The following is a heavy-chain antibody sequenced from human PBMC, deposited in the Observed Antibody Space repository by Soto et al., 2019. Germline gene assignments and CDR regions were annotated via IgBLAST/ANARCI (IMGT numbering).Heavy chain of an antibody. Sequence: QVRLEQSGAEVGKPGASVKVSCKASGHTSRNNGISWVRQAPGQGLEWMGFINGNTGATNYARKLQGRVTLTTDTFTRKVGTNLSSMRSGGTAAYDCVIDDGQWDPRFPDSWGQGTLITVSS. CDR2: INGNTGAT. CDR1: GHTSRNNG. J-gene: IGHJ4*02. V-gene: IGHV1-18*01. D-gene: IGHD1-26*01. CDR3: VIDDGQWDPRFPDS.